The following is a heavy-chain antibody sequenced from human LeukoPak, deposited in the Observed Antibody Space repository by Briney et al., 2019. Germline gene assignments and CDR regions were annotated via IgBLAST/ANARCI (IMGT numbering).Heavy chain of an antibody. V-gene: IGHV3-30-3*01. CDR1: GFTFSSYA. Sequence: PGGSLRLSCAASGFTFSSYAMHWVRQAPGKGLEWVAVISYDGSNKYYADSVKGRFTISRDNSKNTLYLQMNSLRAEDTAVYYCATTKRSGELPFDYWGQGTLVTVSS. D-gene: IGHD4-17*01. CDR3: ATTKRSGELPFDY. CDR2: ISYDGSNK. J-gene: IGHJ4*02.